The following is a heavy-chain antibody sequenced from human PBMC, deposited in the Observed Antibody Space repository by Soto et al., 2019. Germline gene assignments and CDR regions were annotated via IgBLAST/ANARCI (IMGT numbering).Heavy chain of an antibody. V-gene: IGHV4-31*03. D-gene: IGHD3-10*01. J-gene: IGHJ6*03. CDR1: GGSISSGGYY. CDR3: ARRVRTERGNYMDV. CDR2: IYYSGGT. Sequence: LSLTCTVSGGSISSGGYYWSWIRQHPGKGLEWIGYIYYSGGTYYNPSFKSRVTISVDTSKNQFSLKLSSVTAADTAVYYCARRVRTERGNYMDVWGKGTTVTVSS.